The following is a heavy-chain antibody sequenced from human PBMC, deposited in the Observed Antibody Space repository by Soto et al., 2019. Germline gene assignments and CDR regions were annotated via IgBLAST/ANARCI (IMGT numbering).Heavy chain of an antibody. J-gene: IGHJ6*02. CDR2: IKSKVDGGTA. V-gene: IGHV3-15*01. CDR3: TTMSCLDYVWLDV. Sequence: GGSLRISCEASGFTFRNAWMHWVRQGPWRVLEWLGRIKSKVDGGTADYVAATKGRLSISKDDFKNMLYLQMNSLKHDDAAVYYCTTMSCLDYVWLDVWGQGTSVTVSS. D-gene: IGHD4-17*01. CDR1: GFTFRNAW.